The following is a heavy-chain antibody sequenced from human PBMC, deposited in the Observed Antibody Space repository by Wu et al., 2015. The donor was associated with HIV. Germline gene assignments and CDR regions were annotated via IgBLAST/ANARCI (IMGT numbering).Heavy chain of an antibody. V-gene: IGHV1-69*12. J-gene: IGHJ4*02. CDR2: IIPIFGTA. D-gene: IGHD5-12*01. Sequence: QVQLVQSGAEVKKPGSSVKVSCKASGGTFSSYAISWVRQAPGQGLEWMGGIIPIFGTANYAQKFQGRVTITADESTSTAYMELSSLRSEDTAVYYCARGGAGGYDSPIDYWGQGTLVTVSS. CDR3: ARGGAGGYDSPIDY. CDR1: GGTFSSYA.